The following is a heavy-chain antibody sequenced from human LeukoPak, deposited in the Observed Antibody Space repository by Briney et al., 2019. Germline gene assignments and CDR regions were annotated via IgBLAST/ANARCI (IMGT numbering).Heavy chain of an antibody. CDR3: ARHRTASDY. J-gene: IGHJ4*02. V-gene: IGHV3-21*01. Sequence: GGSLRLSCAASGFTFSFYTMNWVRQAPGKGLEWVSSITEDSSYIYYADSVKGRFTISRGNAKNSLSLQMNSLRAEDTAVYYCARHRTASDYWGQGTLVTVSS. CDR2: ITEDSSYI. D-gene: IGHD3-16*02. CDR1: GFTFSFYT.